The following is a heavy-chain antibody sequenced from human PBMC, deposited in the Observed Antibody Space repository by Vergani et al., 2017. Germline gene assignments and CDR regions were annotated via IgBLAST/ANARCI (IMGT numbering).Heavy chain of an antibody. D-gene: IGHD6-6*01. V-gene: IGHV3-30*18. CDR2: ISYDGSNK. J-gene: IGHJ6*03. CDR3: AKAVAYSSSFCYYYYMYV. CDR1: GFTFSSYG. Sequence: QVQLVESGGGVVQPGRSLRLSCAASGFTFSSYGMHWVRQAPGKGLEWVAVISYDGSNKYYADSVKGRFTISRDNSKNTLYLQMNSLRAEDTAMYYCAKAVAYSSSFCYYYYMYVAGEGSTVTVSS.